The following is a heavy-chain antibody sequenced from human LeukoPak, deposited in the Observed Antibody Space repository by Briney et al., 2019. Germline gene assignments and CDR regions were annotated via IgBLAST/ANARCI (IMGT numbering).Heavy chain of an antibody. CDR1: GITLSNYG. J-gene: IGHJ4*02. D-gene: IGHD5-12*01. CDR3: AKEPRVATIEIFDY. CDR2: ISDRGSRT. V-gene: IGHV3-23*01. Sequence: GGSLRLSCAVSGITLSNYGMSWVHRAPGKGLEWVAGISDRGSRTNYADSVKGRFTISTDHPKNTLYLQMNSLRAEDTAVYYCAKEPRVATIEIFDYWGQGTLVTVSS.